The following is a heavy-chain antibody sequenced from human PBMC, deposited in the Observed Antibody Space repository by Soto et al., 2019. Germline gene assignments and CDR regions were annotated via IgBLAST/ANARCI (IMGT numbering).Heavy chain of an antibody. CDR2: ISWNSGSI. J-gene: IGHJ1*01. CDR1: GFTFDDYV. V-gene: IGHV3-9*01. Sequence: DVQLVESGGGLVQPGRSLRLSCAASGFTFDDYVMHWVRQAPGKGLEWVSGISWNSGSIGYADSVKGRFTISRDNAKNSLYLQMNSLRAEDTALYYCAKVGWCSGGSCYSGYFQHWGQGTLVTVSS. CDR3: AKVGWCSGGSCYSGYFQH. D-gene: IGHD2-15*01.